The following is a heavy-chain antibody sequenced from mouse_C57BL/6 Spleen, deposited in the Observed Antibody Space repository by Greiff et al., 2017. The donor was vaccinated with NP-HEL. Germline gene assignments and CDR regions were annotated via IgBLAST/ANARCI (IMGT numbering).Heavy chain of an antibody. CDR3: ARDYGSSYRYFDV. D-gene: IGHD1-1*01. V-gene: IGHV1-59*01. Sequence: QLQQPGAELVRPGTSVKLSCKASGYTFTSYWMHWVKQRPGQGLEWIGVIDPSDSYTNYNQKFKGKATLTVDTSSSTAYMQLSSLTSEDSAVYYCARDYGSSYRYFDVWGTGTTVTVSS. CDR2: IDPSDSYT. J-gene: IGHJ1*03. CDR1: GYTFTSYW.